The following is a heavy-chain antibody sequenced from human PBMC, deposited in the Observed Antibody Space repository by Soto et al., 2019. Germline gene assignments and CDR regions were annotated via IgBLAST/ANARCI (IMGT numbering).Heavy chain of an antibody. V-gene: IGHV1-46*01. CDR2: INPSGGST. D-gene: IGHD6-13*01. J-gene: IGHJ6*02. CDR1: GYTFTSYY. CDR3: ASDSGYSSILEYYGMDV. Sequence: ASVKVSCKASGYTFTSYYMHWVRQAPGQGLEWMGIINPSGGSTSYAQKFQGRVTMTRDTSTSTVYMELSSLRSEDTAVYYCASDSGYSSILEYYGMDVWGQGTTVTVS.